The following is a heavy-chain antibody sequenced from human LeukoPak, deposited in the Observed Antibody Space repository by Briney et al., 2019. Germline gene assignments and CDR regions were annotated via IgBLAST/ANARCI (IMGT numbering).Heavy chain of an antibody. V-gene: IGHV3-23*01. Sequence: PGGSLRLSCAACGFSFSTYAMSWVRPAPGKGLEWVSSINNIGRTTHYADSVKGRLTISRDNSKNTLYLQMNSLRAEDTAVFYCAKIRGTATVPSTDYWGQGTLVTVSS. CDR3: AKIRGTATVPSTDY. CDR2: INNIGRTT. J-gene: IGHJ4*02. D-gene: IGHD6-13*01. CDR1: GFSFSTYA.